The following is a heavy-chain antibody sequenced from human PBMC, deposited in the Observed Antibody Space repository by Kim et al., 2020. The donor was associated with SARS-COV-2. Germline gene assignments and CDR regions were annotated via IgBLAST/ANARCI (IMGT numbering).Heavy chain of an antibody. CDR2: IIPIFGTA. Sequence: SVKVSCKASGGTLSSYAISWVRQAPGQGLEWMGGIIPIFGTANYAQKFQGRVTITADESTSTAYMELSSLRSEDTAVYYCARVYWKRYYYGSWSDGYYGMDVWGQGTTVTVSS. J-gene: IGHJ6*02. D-gene: IGHD3-10*01. CDR3: ARVYWKRYYYGSWSDGYYGMDV. CDR1: GGTLSSYA. V-gene: IGHV1-69*13.